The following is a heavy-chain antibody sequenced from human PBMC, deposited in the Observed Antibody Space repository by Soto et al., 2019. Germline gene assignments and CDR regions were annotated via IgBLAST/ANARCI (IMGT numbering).Heavy chain of an antibody. CDR1: GFTFSTYP. CDR2: ISFDGNNK. J-gene: IGHJ6*02. CDR3: VAGTVVGYYYYGMDV. Sequence: SGGSLRLSCAASGFTFSTYPMHWVRQAPGKGLERVALISFDGNNKYYTDSVKGRFTISRDNSMSTLYLQMNSLRAEDTAVYYCVAGTVVGYYYYGMDVWGQGTTVTVSS. D-gene: IGHD6-19*01. V-gene: IGHV3-30-3*01.